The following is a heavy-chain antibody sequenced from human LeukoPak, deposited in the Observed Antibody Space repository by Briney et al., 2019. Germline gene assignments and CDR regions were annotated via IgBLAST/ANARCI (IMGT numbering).Heavy chain of an antibody. Sequence: GGSLRLSCAASGFTFSSYAMSWVRQAPGKGLEWVSAISGGGGSTYYADSVKGRFTISRDNSKNTLYLQMNSLRAEDTAVYYCASIVGATRWSQYDYWGQGTLVTVSS. CDR2: ISGGGGST. V-gene: IGHV3-23*01. CDR3: ASIVGATRWSQYDY. D-gene: IGHD1-26*01. J-gene: IGHJ4*02. CDR1: GFTFSSYA.